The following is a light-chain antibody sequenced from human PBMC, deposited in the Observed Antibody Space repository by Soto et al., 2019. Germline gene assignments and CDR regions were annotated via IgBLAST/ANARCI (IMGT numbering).Light chain of an antibody. J-gene: IGKJ2*01. CDR1: QDIGTF. V-gene: IGKV1-33*01. CDR3: QQFQSAPYT. CDR2: DAA. Sequence: DSQLTQSPSPLSASVGDRVTISCQASQDIGTFLNWYQQTSGKAPRLLIYDAAHLETGVSSRFSGSGSGTHFTFTISSLQPEDVATYYCQQFQSAPYTFGQGTKVDIK.